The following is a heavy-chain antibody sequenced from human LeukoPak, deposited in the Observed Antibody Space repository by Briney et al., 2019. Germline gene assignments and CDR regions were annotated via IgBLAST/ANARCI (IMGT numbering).Heavy chain of an antibody. J-gene: IGHJ4*02. CDR3: AKDPPVEPYYFDY. CDR1: GFTFSSYG. V-gene: IGHV3-30*02. CDR2: IRYDGSNK. Sequence: GGSLRLSCAASGFTFSSYGMHWVRQAPGKGLEWVAFIRYDGSNKYYADSVKGRFTISRDNSKNTLYLQMNSLRAEDTAVYYCAKDPPVEPYYFDYWGQGTLVTVSS. D-gene: IGHD1-14*01.